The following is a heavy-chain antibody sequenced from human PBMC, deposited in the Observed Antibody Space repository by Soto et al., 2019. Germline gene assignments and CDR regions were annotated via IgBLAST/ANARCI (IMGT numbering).Heavy chain of an antibody. CDR2: IHYSGST. CDR3: ARGGLAARKGRWFDP. Sequence: QVQLKESGPGLVKPSETLSLTCTVSGGSISSHYWAWIRQPPGKGLEWIGYIHYSGSTNYNASLKSRVTISVDTSKNQFFLKLRSVTAADTAVYYCARGGLAARKGRWFDPWGQGTLVTVSS. V-gene: IGHV4-59*11. D-gene: IGHD6-6*01. J-gene: IGHJ5*02. CDR1: GGSISSHY.